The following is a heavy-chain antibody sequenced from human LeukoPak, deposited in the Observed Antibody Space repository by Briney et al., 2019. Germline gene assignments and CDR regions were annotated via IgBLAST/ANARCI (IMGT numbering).Heavy chain of an antibody. Sequence: PSETLSLTCTVSSGSISSYYWSWIRQPAGKGLEWIGRIYTSGSTNYNPALKSRVTMSVDTSKSQFPLKLKSVTAADTAVYYCARDDYSNSYWYFNLWGRGTLVTVSS. CDR1: SGSISSYY. J-gene: IGHJ2*01. D-gene: IGHD4-11*01. CDR2: IYTSGST. V-gene: IGHV4-4*07. CDR3: ARDDYSNSYWYFNL.